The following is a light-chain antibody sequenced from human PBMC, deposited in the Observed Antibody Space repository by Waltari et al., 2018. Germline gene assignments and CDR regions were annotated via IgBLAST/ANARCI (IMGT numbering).Light chain of an antibody. CDR3: CSYAGSYNWV. CDR2: DVS. V-gene: IGLV2-11*02. CDR1: SRDFVGYTY. J-gene: IGLJ3*02. Sequence: QSALTQPRSVSGSPGQSVTISCTGTSRDFVGYTYVSWYQQHPGKAPKPMFYDVSKRPSGVPDRFSGSKSGNTASLTISGLQAEDEADYYCCSYAGSYNWVFGGGTKLTVL.